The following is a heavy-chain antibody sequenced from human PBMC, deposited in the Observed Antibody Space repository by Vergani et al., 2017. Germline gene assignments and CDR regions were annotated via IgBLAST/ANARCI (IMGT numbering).Heavy chain of an antibody. CDR3: ARETRDTPSSPDY. Sequence: VQVLESGGDVVQPGGSLRLSCAATGFTSSNFAMAWVRQAPGKGLEWVSMTWYEGNNNYYADSVKGRFTISKDISKNTLYLQMNSLRGDDTAVYYCARETRDTPSSPDYWGQGTLVTVSS. CDR2: TWYEGNNN. CDR1: GFTSSNFA. D-gene: IGHD5-24*01. J-gene: IGHJ4*02. V-gene: IGHV3-33*08.